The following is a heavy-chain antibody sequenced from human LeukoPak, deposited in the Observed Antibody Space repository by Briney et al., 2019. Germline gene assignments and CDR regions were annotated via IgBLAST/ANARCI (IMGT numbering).Heavy chain of an antibody. CDR3: ARPREISAMGKYYYMDV. D-gene: IGHD1-26*01. J-gene: IGHJ6*03. V-gene: IGHV4-39*02. CDR1: GGSILSSSYY. Sequence: SETLSLTCTVSGGSILSSSYYWAWIRQPPGKGLEWIGTIYFRGTTYYNPSLKSRVSISIDTSKNHVSLNLTSVTAEDTGIYYCARPREISAMGKYYYMDVWGKGTTVTVSS. CDR2: IYFRGTT.